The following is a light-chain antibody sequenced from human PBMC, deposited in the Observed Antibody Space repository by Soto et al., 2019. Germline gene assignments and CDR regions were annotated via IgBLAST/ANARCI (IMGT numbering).Light chain of an antibody. J-gene: IGLJ3*02. V-gene: IGLV2-14*01. CDR3: SSDVSGYSLGV. CDR1: SSDINTYRY. Sequence: QSALTQPASVSGSPGQSITISCIGASSDINTYRYVSWYQQHPGKAPKLLIYEVSIRPSGVSSRFSGSKSANTASLTISGLQPEDEADYFCSSDVSGYSLGVFGGGTKLTVL. CDR2: EVS.